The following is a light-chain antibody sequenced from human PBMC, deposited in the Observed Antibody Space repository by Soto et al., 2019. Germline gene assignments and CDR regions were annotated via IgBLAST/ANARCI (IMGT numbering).Light chain of an antibody. CDR1: QNITNF. CDR2: RTS. V-gene: IGKV1-39*01. CDR3: QQYDTFPPT. J-gene: IGKJ2*01. Sequence: DIQMTQSPLSLSASVGESVTITCRASQNITNFLNWYQRKPGKPPRLLIFRTSSLQSGVPSRFRGSRSETDFSLTISGLQPDDFATYYCQQYDTFPPTFGQGTKL.